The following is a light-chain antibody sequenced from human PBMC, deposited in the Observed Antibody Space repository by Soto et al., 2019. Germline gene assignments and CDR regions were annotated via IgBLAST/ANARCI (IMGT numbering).Light chain of an antibody. CDR2: AAS. V-gene: IGKV1-39*01. CDR1: QSISNH. J-gene: IGKJ4*01. Sequence: DIQVTQSPSSLSASVEDRVIIPCRASQSISNHLNWYQQKPGKAPKLLIFAASSLQSGVPSRFSGSRSGPDFTLTISRLEPEDFAVYYCQQFSSYPLTFGGGTKVDIK. CDR3: QQFSSYPLT.